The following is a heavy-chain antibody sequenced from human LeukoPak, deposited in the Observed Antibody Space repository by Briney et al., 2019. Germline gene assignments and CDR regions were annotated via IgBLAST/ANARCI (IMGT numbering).Heavy chain of an antibody. V-gene: IGHV3-33*01. Sequence: GYXXSXYXMHXVRQAXGKGLEWXXVIWYDGSNKYYADSVKGRFTISRDNSKNTLYLQMNSLRAEDTAVYYCAREYYYDSSGLFDYWGQGTLVTVSS. J-gene: IGHJ4*02. CDR3: AREYYYDSSGLFDY. CDR2: IWYDGSNK. CDR1: GYXXSXYX. D-gene: IGHD3-22*01.